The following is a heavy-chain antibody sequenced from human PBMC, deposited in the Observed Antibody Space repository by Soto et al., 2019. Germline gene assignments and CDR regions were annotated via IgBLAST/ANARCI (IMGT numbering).Heavy chain of an antibody. CDR3: TRESAASFDY. CDR2: ISGSGDNT. CDR1: GFSFSNYA. J-gene: IGHJ4*02. Sequence: EVQLLESGGGLVQPGGSLRLSCAASGFSFSNYAMSWVRQAPARGLEWVSGISGSGDNTYYADSVKGRFTISRDNSKSTLYLQMNSLRAEDTALYYCTRESAASFDYWGQGNLVTVSS. D-gene: IGHD2-15*01. V-gene: IGHV3-23*01.